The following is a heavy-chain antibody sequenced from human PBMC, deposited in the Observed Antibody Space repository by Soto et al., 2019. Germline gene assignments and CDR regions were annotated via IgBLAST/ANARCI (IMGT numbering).Heavy chain of an antibody. CDR1: GGSVSSGSYY. CDR3: ARNLDS. V-gene: IGHV4-61*01. J-gene: IGHJ4*02. CDR2: FHSSGST. Sequence: SETLSLTCTVAGGSVSSGSYYWCWIRQPPGMGLEWIGYFHSSGSTNYNPSLKSRVTISVDTSQNQLSLKLNSVTAADTAVYYCARNLDSWGQGTLVTVSS.